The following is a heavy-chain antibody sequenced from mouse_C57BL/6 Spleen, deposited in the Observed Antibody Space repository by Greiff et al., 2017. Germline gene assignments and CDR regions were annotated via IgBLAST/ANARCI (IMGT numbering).Heavy chain of an antibody. Sequence: EVQLVESGTVLARPGASVKMSCKTSGYTFTSYWMHWVKQRPGQGLEWIGAIYPGNSDTSYNQKFKGKAKLTAVTSASTAYMELSSLTNEDSAVYYCTHYYGNWGYFDYWGQGTTLTVSS. V-gene: IGHV1-5*01. D-gene: IGHD2-1*01. J-gene: IGHJ2*01. CDR2: IYPGNSDT. CDR1: GYTFTSYW. CDR3: THYYGNWGYFDY.